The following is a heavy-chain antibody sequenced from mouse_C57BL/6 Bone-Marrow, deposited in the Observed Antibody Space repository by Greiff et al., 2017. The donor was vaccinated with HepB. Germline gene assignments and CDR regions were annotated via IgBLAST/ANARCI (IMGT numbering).Heavy chain of an antibody. D-gene: IGHD2-4*01. CDR3: ARGYDYAFAY. Sequence: DSGPGLVKPSQSLSLTCSVTGYSITSGYYWNWIRQFPGNKLEWMGYISDDGSNNYNPSLKNRISITRDTSKNQFFLKLNSVTTEDTATYYCARGYDYAFAYWGQGTLVTVSA. V-gene: IGHV3-6*01. CDR1: GYSITSGYY. CDR2: ISDDGSN. J-gene: IGHJ3*01.